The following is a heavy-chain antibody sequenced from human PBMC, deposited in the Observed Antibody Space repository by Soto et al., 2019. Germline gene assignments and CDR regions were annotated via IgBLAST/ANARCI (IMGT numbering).Heavy chain of an antibody. J-gene: IGHJ4*02. D-gene: IGHD5-12*01. V-gene: IGHV4-4*02. CDR2: VYHSGTT. CDR3: AVPGRGDFDY. Sequence: SETLSLTCAFSCASIGTNNWWSWVRQPPGKGLEWIGEVYHSGTTNCNPSLKSRVTISIDKSKNRFSLTLTSMTAADTALYYCAVPGRGDFDYWSQGTLVTVSS. CDR1: CASIGTNNW.